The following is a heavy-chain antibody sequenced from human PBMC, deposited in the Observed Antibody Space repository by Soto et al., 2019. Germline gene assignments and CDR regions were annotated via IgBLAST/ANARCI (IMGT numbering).Heavy chain of an antibody. V-gene: IGHV4-39*01. J-gene: IGHJ4*02. CDR3: ARHYLSITMIVVVYFDY. CDR2: FFIGGST. CDR1: GGSISSSTYY. Sequence: PSETLSLTCTVSGGSISSSTYYWGWMRQPPGKGLEWIASFFIGGSTYYNPSLKSRVTISVDTSKNQFSLKLSSVTAADTAVYYCARHYLSITMIVVVYFDYWGQGTLVTVSS. D-gene: IGHD3-22*01.